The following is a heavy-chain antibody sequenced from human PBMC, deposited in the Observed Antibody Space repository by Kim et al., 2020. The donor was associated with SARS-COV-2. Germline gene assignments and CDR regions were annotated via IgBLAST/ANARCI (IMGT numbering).Heavy chain of an antibody. CDR1: GGSFSGYY. J-gene: IGHJ6*02. CDR2: INHSGST. CDR3: ARYAYYYYGMDV. V-gene: IGHV4-34*01. Sequence: SETLSLTCAVYGGSFSGYYWSWIRQPPGKGLEWIGEINHSGSTNYNPSLKSRATISVDTSKNQFSLKLSSVTAADTAVYYCARYAYYYYGMDVWGQGTTVTVSS.